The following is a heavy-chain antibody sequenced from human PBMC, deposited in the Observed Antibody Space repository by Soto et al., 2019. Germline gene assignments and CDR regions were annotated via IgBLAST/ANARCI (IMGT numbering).Heavy chain of an antibody. D-gene: IGHD3-16*01. CDR3: ARAAVMPDS. CDR2: ISASGGST. CDR1: GFTFDSFA. V-gene: IGHV3-23*01. Sequence: EVQLLESGGCLEQPGGSLRLSCAASGFTFDSFARTWVRQAPGKGLEWVSAISASGGSTFYADSVKARFTISRDSSKLTLSLQMNSLRAEDTAVYYCARAAVMPDSWGQGTLVPVSS. J-gene: IGHJ4*02.